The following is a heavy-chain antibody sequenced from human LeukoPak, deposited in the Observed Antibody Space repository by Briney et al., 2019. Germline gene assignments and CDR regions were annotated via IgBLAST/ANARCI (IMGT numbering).Heavy chain of an antibody. CDR3: ARDRIYYDSSGHAIDI. V-gene: IGHV4-59*01. CDR2: IYYSGST. CDR1: GGSINSYY. Sequence: SETLSLTCTVSGGSINSYYWSWIRQPPGKGLEWIGYIYYSGSTNYNPSLKSRVTISVDTSKNQFSLRLSSVTAADAAVYYCARDRIYYDSSGHAIDIWGQGIMVTVSS. D-gene: IGHD3-22*01. J-gene: IGHJ3*02.